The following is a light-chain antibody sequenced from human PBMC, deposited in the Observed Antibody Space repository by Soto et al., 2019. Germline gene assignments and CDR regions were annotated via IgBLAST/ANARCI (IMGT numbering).Light chain of an antibody. CDR3: HQYGSSPLYT. CDR2: GAS. V-gene: IGKV3-20*01. Sequence: EIVLTQSPGTLSLSPGERATLSCRASQSVSSSYLAWYQQKPGQAPRLLIYGASSRATGIPDRFSGSGSGTDLPRTISRLEPEDFAVYYCHQYGSSPLYTFGQGTKLEIK. J-gene: IGKJ2*01. CDR1: QSVSSSY.